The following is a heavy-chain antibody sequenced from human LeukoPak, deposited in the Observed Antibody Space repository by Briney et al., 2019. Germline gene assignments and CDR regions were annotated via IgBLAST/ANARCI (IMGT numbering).Heavy chain of an antibody. D-gene: IGHD3/OR15-3a*01. Sequence: GGSLRLSCAASGFTFSSYWMSWVRQAPGKGLEWVANIKQDGSEKYYVDSVKGRFTISRDNAKNSLYLQMNSLRSGDTAVYYCATEGGLGLGENWFDPWGQGTLVTVSS. V-gene: IGHV3-7*03. CDR2: IKQDGSEK. CDR1: GFTFSSYW. CDR3: ATEGGLGLGENWFDP. J-gene: IGHJ5*02.